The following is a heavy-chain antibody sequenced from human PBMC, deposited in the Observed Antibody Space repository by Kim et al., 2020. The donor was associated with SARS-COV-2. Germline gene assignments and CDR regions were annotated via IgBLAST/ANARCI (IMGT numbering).Heavy chain of an antibody. V-gene: IGHV1-46*01. CDR1: GYTFTGNH. CDR3: ARDREGDWTFDY. J-gene: IGHJ4*02. CDR2: ITPSDGNE. Sequence: ASVKVSCKASGYTFTGNHMHWVRRAPGQGLEWMGMITPSDGNERYSQKFQGRVTMTRDTSTSTVYMELSSLRSEDTAVYYCARDREGDWTFDYWGQGTLVTVS. D-gene: IGHD2-21*02.